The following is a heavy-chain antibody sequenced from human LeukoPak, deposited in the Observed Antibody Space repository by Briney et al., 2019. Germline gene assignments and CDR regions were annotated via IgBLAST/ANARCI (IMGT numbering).Heavy chain of an antibody. V-gene: IGHV3-23*01. D-gene: IGHD2-15*01. CDR1: GFTFSSYG. J-gene: IGHJ4*02. CDR2: ISGSGGST. Sequence: PGGSLRLSCAASGFTFSSYGMSWGRQAPGKGLEGVSAISGSGGSTYYADSVKGRFTISRDNAKNTLYRQMKSRMAEDTAVYYCAKEDIVVVVAEYWGQGTLVTVSS. CDR3: AKEDIVVVVAEY.